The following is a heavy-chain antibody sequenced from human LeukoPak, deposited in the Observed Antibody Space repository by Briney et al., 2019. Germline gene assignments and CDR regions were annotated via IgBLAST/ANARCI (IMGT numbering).Heavy chain of an antibody. CDR1: GFTFSSYA. Sequence: GGSLRLSCAASGFTFSSYAMHWVRQAPGKGLEWVAVISYDGSNKYYADSVRGRFTISRDNSKNTLYLQMNSLRAEDTAVYYCARSSGSSPKGWFDPWGQGTLVTVSS. V-gene: IGHV3-30*14. J-gene: IGHJ5*02. CDR3: ARSSGSSPKGWFDP. D-gene: IGHD2-15*01. CDR2: ISYDGSNK.